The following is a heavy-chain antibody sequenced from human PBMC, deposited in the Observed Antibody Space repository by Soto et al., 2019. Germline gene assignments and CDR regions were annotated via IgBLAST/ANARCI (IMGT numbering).Heavy chain of an antibody. J-gene: IGHJ4*02. CDR3: AKEPLLSGWYYFDY. Sequence: EVQLLESGGGLVQPGGSLRLSCAASGFTFSSYAMTWVRQAPGKGLEWVSAIRDSGGSTYYADSVKGRFTISRDNSNNTLYLQMNSLTAEDTAIYYCAKEPLLSGWYYFDYWGQGTLVTVSS. CDR1: GFTFSSYA. CDR2: IRDSGGST. D-gene: IGHD6-19*01. V-gene: IGHV3-23*01.